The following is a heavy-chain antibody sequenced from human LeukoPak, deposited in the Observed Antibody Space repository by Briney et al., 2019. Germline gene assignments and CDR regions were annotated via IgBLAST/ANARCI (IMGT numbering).Heavy chain of an antibody. CDR1: GGSISSSNR. V-gene: IGHV4-4*02. CDR2: IYHSGST. J-gene: IGHJ4*02. D-gene: IGHD4-11*01. Sequence: SGTLSLTCAVSGGSISSSNRWSWVRQPPGKGLEWIGEIYHSGSTNYNPSLKSRVTISVDKSKNQSSLKLSSVTAADTAVYYCARVPEYSNYVDYWGQGTLVTVSS. CDR3: ARVPEYSNYVDY.